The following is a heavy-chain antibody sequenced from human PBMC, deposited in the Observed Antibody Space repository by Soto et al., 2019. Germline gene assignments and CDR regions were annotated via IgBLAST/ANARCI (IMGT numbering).Heavy chain of an antibody. J-gene: IGHJ4*02. Sequence: QVQLVQSGAEVKKPGASVKVSCKTSGYTFTDFYMHWVRQAPGQGLEWMGWINPNSGGTKYAQKLQGRVTMTTDTSTSTAYMELRSLRSDDTAVYYCARAVIVGATTGVDYWGQGTLVTVSS. CDR1: GYTFTDFY. D-gene: IGHD1-26*01. CDR3: ARAVIVGATTGVDY. CDR2: INPNSGGT. V-gene: IGHV1-2*02.